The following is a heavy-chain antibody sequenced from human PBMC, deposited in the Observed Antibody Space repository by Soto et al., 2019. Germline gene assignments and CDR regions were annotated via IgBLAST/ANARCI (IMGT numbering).Heavy chain of an antibody. D-gene: IGHD3-3*01. CDR3: ARGQYYAFWSGYHLSHFDY. Sequence: HVQLVQYGAEVKKPGSSVKVSCKASGYNFTSYDINWVRQATGQGLEWMGWMNPNSCNTGYAQKFQGRVTMTRNTYISTAYMELRSLRSEDTAVYYCARGQYYAFWSGYHLSHFDYRGQGTLVTVSS. CDR2: MNPNSCNT. V-gene: IGHV1-8*01. CDR1: GYNFTSYD. J-gene: IGHJ4*02.